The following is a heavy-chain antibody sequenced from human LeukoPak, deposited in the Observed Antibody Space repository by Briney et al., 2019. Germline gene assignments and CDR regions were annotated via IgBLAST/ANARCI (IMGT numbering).Heavy chain of an antibody. D-gene: IGHD3/OR15-3a*01. CDR3: AKDLHGQGHDY. V-gene: IGHV3-23*01. CDR2: ISGSDST. Sequence: GGSLRLSCAASAFTFSSYAMTWVRQAPGKGLEWVSTISGSDSTYYAVSVKGRFTISRDNSKNTLYLQMNSLRVEDTAVYYCAKDLHGQGHDYWGQGTLVTVSS. CDR1: AFTFSSYA. J-gene: IGHJ4*02.